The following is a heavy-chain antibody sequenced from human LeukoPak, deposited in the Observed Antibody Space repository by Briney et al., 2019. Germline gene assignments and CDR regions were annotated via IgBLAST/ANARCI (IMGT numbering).Heavy chain of an antibody. CDR1: GGSISSYY. J-gene: IGHJ4*02. V-gene: IGHV4-59*01. D-gene: IGHD3-9*01. Sequence: SETLSLTCTVSGGSISSYYWSWIRQPPGKGLEWIGYIYYSGSTNYNPSLKSRVTISVDTSKNQFSLKLSSVTAADTAVYYCARAVRYFDWLHYFDYWGQGTLATVSS. CDR3: ARAVRYFDWLHYFDY. CDR2: IYYSGST.